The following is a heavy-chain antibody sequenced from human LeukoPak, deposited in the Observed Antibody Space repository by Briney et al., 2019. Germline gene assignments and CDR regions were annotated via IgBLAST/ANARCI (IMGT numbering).Heavy chain of an antibody. CDR2: IWYDGSNK. J-gene: IGHJ4*02. CDR3: AKDLEGEIDY. V-gene: IGHV3-33*06. D-gene: IGHD1-1*01. Sequence: GGSLRPSCAASGFTFSSYGLHWVRQAPGKGLEWVAVIWYDGSNKYYADSVKGRFTISRDNSKNTLYLQMNSLRAEDTAVYYCAKDLEGEIDYWGQGTLVTVSS. CDR1: GFTFSSYG.